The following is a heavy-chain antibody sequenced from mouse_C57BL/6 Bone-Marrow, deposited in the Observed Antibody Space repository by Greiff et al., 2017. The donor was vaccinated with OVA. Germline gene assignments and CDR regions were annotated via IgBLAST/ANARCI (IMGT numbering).Heavy chain of an antibody. CDR2: IYPGSGNT. V-gene: IGHV1-66*01. CDR3: AREGLRRGHFDV. J-gene: IGHJ1*03. CDR1: GYSFTSYY. Sequence: VKLQESGPELVKPGASVKISCKASGYSFTSYYIHWVKQRPGQGLEWIGWIYPGSGNTKYNEKFKGKATLTADTSSSTAYMQLSSLTSEDSAVYYCAREGLRRGHFDVWGTGTTVTVSS. D-gene: IGHD2-4*01.